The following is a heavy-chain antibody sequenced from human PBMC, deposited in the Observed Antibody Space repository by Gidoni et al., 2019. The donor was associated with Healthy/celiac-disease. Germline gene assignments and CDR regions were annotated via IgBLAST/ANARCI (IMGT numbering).Heavy chain of an antibody. J-gene: IGHJ4*02. CDR2: ISAYNGNT. Sequence: QVQLVQSGAEVTKPGASVKVSCKASGYTFTSYGISWVRQAPGQGLEWMGWISAYNGNTNYAQKLQGRVTMTTDTSTSTAYMELRSLRSDDTAVYYCARDSTWGLTLYYDSGRWWSGGYFDYWGQGTLVTVSS. D-gene: IGHD3-22*01. CDR3: ARDSTWGLTLYYDSGRWWSGGYFDY. CDR1: GYTFTSYG. V-gene: IGHV1-18*01.